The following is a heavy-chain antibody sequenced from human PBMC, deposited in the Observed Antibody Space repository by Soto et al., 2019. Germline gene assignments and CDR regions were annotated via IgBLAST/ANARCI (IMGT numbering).Heavy chain of an antibody. Sequence: SQTLSLTCAISGDSVSNNSVAWNWVRQSPSRGLEWLGRTYYRSKWHYDYAPSVRSRITVNPDTSKNHLSLQLNSFSPEDAAVYYCARTLRGRGVKYFEDSGQGTMLTVSS. CDR3: ARTLRGRGVKYFED. CDR1: GDSVSNNSVA. J-gene: IGHJ4*02. V-gene: IGHV6-1*01. D-gene: IGHD3-10*01. CDR2: TYYRSKWHY.